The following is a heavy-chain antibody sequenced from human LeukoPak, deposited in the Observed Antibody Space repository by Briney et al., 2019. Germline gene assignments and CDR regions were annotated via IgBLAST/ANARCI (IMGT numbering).Heavy chain of an antibody. CDR1: GFPFSSYW. CDR3: ASDSPYYGMDV. CDR2: INSDGSAT. Sequence: GRSLRLSCAASGFPFSSYWMHWVRQVPGKGLLWVSRINSDGSATIYADSVRGRFTISRDNAKNTLYLQMSGLRVEDTAVYHCASDSPYYGMDVWGQGTTVTVSS. V-gene: IGHV3-74*01. J-gene: IGHJ6*02.